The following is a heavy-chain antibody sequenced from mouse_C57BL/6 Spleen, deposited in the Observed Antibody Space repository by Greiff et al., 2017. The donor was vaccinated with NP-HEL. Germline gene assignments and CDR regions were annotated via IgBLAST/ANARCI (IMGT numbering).Heavy chain of an antibody. CDR2: ISDGGSYT. Sequence: EVKLMESGGGLVKPGGSLKLSCAASGFTFSSYAMSWVRQTPEKRLEWVATISDGGSYTYYPDNVKGRFTISRDNAKNNLYLQMSHLKSEDTAMYYCARDRQLRFFDYWGQGTTLTVSS. CDR1: GFTFSSYA. J-gene: IGHJ2*01. CDR3: ARDRQLRFFDY. V-gene: IGHV5-4*01. D-gene: IGHD1-1*01.